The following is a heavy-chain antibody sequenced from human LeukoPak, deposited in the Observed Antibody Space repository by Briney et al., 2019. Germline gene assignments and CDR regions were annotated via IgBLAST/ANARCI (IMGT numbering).Heavy chain of an antibody. CDR1: GFTFSDYY. V-gene: IGHV3-11*04. D-gene: IGHD4-17*01. Sequence: GGSLRLSCAASGFTFSDYYMSWIRQAPGKGLEWVSYISSSGSTIYYADSVKGRFTISRDNAKNSLYLQMNSLRAEDTAVYYCARNGYHYGDYGDYYYYYYMDVWGKGTTVTVSS. CDR2: ISSSGSTI. J-gene: IGHJ6*03. CDR3: ARNGYHYGDYGDYYYYYYMDV.